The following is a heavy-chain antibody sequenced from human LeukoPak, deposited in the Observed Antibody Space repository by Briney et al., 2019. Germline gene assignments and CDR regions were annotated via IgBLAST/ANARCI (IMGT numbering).Heavy chain of an antibody. CDR2: VDPEDGET. Sequence: ASVKISCKVSGYTFTDYYMHWVQQAPGKGLECMGLVDPEDGETIYAEKFQGRVTITADTSTDTAYMELSSLRSEDTAVYYCATEQIAVAGTWRDSWGQGTLVTVSS. CDR1: GYTFTDYY. V-gene: IGHV1-69-2*01. CDR3: ATEQIAVAGTWRDS. D-gene: IGHD6-19*01. J-gene: IGHJ4*02.